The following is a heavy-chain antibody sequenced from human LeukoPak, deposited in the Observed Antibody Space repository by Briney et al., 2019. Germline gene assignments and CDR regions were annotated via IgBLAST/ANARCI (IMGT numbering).Heavy chain of an antibody. CDR1: GFTFSSYA. J-gene: IGHJ4*02. V-gene: IGHV3-64*01. CDR3: AKDRGNDYGVFDY. CDR2: ISSNGGST. D-gene: IGHD4-17*01. Sequence: GGSLRLSCAASGFTFSSYAMHWVRQAPGKGLEYVSAISSNGGSTYYANSVKGRFTISRDNSKNTLYLQMGSLRAEDTGVYYCAKDRGNDYGVFDYWGQGILVTVSS.